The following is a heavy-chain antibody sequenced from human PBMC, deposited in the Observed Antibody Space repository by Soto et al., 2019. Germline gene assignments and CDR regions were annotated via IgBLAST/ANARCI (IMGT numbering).Heavy chain of an antibody. D-gene: IGHD2-2*01. Sequence: QVQLVESGGGVVQPGRSLRVSCAASGFTFRSYAMHWVRQAPGKGLEWVAGISYDGSNKYCADSVKGRFTISRDNSKNTLYLQMNSLRAEDTAVYYCARARLDTPALDYWGQGTLVTVSS. J-gene: IGHJ4*02. V-gene: IGHV3-30-3*01. CDR3: ARARLDTPALDY. CDR1: GFTFRSYA. CDR2: ISYDGSNK.